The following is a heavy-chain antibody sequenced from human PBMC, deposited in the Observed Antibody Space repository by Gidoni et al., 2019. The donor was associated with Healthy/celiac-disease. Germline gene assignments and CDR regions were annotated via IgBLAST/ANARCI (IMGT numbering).Heavy chain of an antibody. CDR1: GFTFSSYA. CDR3: AKGPWVVVTAADAFDI. V-gene: IGHV3-23*04. Sequence: EVQLVESGGGLVQPGGSLRLSCAASGFTFSSYAMSWVRQAPGKGLEWVSAIGGSGGSTYYADSVKGRFTISRDNSKTTLYLQMNSLRAEDTAVYYCAKGPWVVVTAADAFDIWGQGTMVTVSS. J-gene: IGHJ3*02. D-gene: IGHD2-21*02. CDR2: IGGSGGST.